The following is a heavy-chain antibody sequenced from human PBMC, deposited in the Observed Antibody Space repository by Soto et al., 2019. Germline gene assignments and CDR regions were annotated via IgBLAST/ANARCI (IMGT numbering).Heavy chain of an antibody. CDR1: VFTFSNYW. D-gene: IGHD1-1*01. CDR2: INIGGSAA. J-gene: IGHJ4*02. CDR3: GRGTNDWYEIDY. V-gene: IGHV3-74*01. Sequence: EVQLVESGGGLVQPGGSLILSCEASVFTFSNYWMHWVRLPPGKGLLWVSRINIGGSAANYAGSVEGRFTVSRDDAKNTLDQQMNSLRVDDTTVYYCGRGTNDWYEIDYWGQGAPVTVYS.